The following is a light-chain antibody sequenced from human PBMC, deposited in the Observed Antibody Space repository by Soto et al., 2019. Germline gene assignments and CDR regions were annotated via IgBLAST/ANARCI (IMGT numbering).Light chain of an antibody. CDR2: LNSDGSH. J-gene: IGLJ2*01. V-gene: IGLV4-69*01. CDR1: SGHSSYA. CDR3: QTYEV. Sequence: QLVLTQSTSASASLGASVKLTCTLSSGHSSYAIAWHQQQPEKGPRYLMKLNSDGSHSKGDGIPDRFSGSSSGAERYLTISSLQSEDEADYYCQTYEVFGGGTKLTVL.